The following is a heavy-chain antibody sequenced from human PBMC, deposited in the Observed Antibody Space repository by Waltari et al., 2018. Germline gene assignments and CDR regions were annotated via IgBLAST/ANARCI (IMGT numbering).Heavy chain of an antibody. CDR2: IYSGGST. J-gene: IGHJ4*02. CDR1: GFTVSSFY. V-gene: IGHV3-53*01. Sequence: EVQLVESGGGLIQPGGSLRLSCAASGFTVSSFYMRWVRQAPGKGLEWVSVIYSGGSTYYADSVKGRFTISRDNSKNTLYLQMNSLRAEDTAVYYCARESADDYGDYYFDYWGQGTLVTVSS. D-gene: IGHD4-17*01. CDR3: ARESADDYGDYYFDY.